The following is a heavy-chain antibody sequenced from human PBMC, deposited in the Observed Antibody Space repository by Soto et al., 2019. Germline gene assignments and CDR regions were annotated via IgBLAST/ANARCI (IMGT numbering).Heavy chain of an antibody. D-gene: IGHD1-7*01. V-gene: IGHV3-48*01. CDR2: ISSSSSTI. CDR1: GFTFSSYS. CDR3: ARDHWNLD. J-gene: IGHJ4*02. Sequence: GGSLRLSCAASGFTFSSYSMNWVRQAPGKGLEWVSYISSSSSTIYYADSVKGRFTISRDNAKNSLYLQMNSLRAEDTAVYYCARDHWNLDWGQGTLVTVSS.